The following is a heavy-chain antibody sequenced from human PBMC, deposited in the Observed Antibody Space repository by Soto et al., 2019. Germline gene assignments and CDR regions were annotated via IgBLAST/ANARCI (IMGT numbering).Heavy chain of an antibody. V-gene: IGHV1-69*08. CDR2: IIPILGIA. CDR1: GGTFSSYT. J-gene: IGHJ3*02. CDR3: ARDYQGNYGDYGGAFDI. D-gene: IGHD4-17*01. Sequence: QVQLVQSGAEVKKPGSSVKVSCKASGGTFSSYTISWVXXXPGQGLEWMGRIIPILGIANYAQKFQGRVTITADKSTSTAYMELSSLRSEDTAVYYCARDYQGNYGDYGGAFDIWGQGTMVTVSS.